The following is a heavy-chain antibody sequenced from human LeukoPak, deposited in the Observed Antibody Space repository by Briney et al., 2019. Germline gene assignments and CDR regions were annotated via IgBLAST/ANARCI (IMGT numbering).Heavy chain of an antibody. CDR1: GFTVSNNY. Sequence: GGSLRLSCAASGFTVSNNYMSWVRQAPGKGLEWVSVIYSGGSTYYADSVKGRFTISRDNSKSTVYLQMNSLRVEDTAVYYCARHGYSSRWSFFEYWGQGTLVTVSS. CDR3: ARHGYSSRWSFFEY. D-gene: IGHD6-13*01. J-gene: IGHJ4*02. V-gene: IGHV3-53*01. CDR2: IYSGGST.